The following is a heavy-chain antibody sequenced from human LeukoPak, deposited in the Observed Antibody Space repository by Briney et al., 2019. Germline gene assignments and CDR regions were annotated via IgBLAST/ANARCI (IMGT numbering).Heavy chain of an antibody. Sequence: SQTLSLTCTVSGGSINSGSYYWNWIRQPAGKGLEWIGHIYTGGSTNYNPSLKSRVTISMDRSKNQFSVKLSSVTATDTAVYYCARSLYGLDAPDIWGQGTMVTVSS. CDR2: IYTGGST. V-gene: IGHV4-61*09. D-gene: IGHD2-2*02. J-gene: IGHJ3*02. CDR1: GGSINSGSYY. CDR3: ARSLYGLDAPDI.